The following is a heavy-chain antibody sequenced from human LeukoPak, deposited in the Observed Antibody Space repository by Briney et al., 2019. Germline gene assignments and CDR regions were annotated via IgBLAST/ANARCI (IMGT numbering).Heavy chain of an antibody. CDR3: ARHFDHPTAYFDS. CDR2: IYSGGMT. D-gene: IGHD1-14*01. Sequence: SETLSLTCTVTGGSISSGDYYRSWLRQPPGRGLEWIASIYSGGMTFYSPSLKSRLTISADTSRNHFSLRLSSVTAADTALYFCARHFDHPTAYFDSWGQGSLVTVSS. CDR1: GGSISSGDYY. J-gene: IGHJ4*02. V-gene: IGHV4-39*01.